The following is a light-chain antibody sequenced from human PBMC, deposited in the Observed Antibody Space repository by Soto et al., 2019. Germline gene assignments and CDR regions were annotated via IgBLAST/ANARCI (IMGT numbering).Light chain of an antibody. CDR1: SGHSSYA. CDR2: LNSDGSH. CDR3: QTWGTGPWV. J-gene: IGLJ3*02. Sequence: QPVLTQSPSASASLGASVKLTCTLSSGHSSYAIAWHQQQPEKGPRYLMKLNSDGSHSKGDGIPDRFSGSNSGAERYLTISSLQSEDEADYYCQTWGTGPWVFGGGTKVIVL. V-gene: IGLV4-69*01.